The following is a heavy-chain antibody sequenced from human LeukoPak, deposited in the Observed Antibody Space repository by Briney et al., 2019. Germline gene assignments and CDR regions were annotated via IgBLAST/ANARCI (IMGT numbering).Heavy chain of an antibody. D-gene: IGHD3-10*01. CDR2: MKPNSGNT. CDR1: GYTFTSYD. V-gene: IGHV1-8*01. CDR3: AIRYGSGEKYYYYYYMDV. Sequence: ASVKVSCKASGYTFTSYDINWVGQSTGQGREGMGGMKPNSGNTGYAQKLQGRVTMTRNTSISTAYMALSSLGSEETAVYYCAIRYGSGEKYYYYYYMDVWGKGTTVTVSS. J-gene: IGHJ6*03.